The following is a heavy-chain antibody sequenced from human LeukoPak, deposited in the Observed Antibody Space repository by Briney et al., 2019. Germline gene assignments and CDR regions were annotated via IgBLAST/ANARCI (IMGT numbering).Heavy chain of an antibody. CDR1: GFTFSSNY. Sequence: GGSLRLSCAASGFTFSSNYMSWVRQAPGKGLEWVSVIYSGGSTYYADSVKGRFTISRDNSKNTLYLQMNSLRAEDTAVYYCARDNGMVRGVNVGYYYYYGMDVWGQGTTVTVSS. V-gene: IGHV3-53*01. CDR2: IYSGGST. D-gene: IGHD3-10*01. J-gene: IGHJ6*02. CDR3: ARDNGMVRGVNVGYYYYYGMDV.